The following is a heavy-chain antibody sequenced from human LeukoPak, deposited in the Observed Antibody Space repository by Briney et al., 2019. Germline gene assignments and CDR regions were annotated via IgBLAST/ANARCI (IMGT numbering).Heavy chain of an antibody. CDR1: GFTFSSYG. D-gene: IGHD2-2*01. Sequence: GGSLRLSCAASGFTFSSYGMHWVRQAPGKGLEWVAVISYDGSNKYYADSVKGRFTISRDNSKNTLYLQMNSLRAEDTAVYYCAKDARVGCSSTNCFPGHLDYWGQGTLVTVSS. J-gene: IGHJ4*02. CDR2: ISYDGSNK. CDR3: AKDARVGCSSTNCFPGHLDY. V-gene: IGHV3-30*18.